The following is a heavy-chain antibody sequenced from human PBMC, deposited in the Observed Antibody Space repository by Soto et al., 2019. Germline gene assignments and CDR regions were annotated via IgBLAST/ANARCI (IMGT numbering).Heavy chain of an antibody. Sequence: QVQLVESGGGVVQPGRSLRLSCAASGFTFSSYGMHWVRQAPGKGLEWVAVISYDGSNKYYADSVKGRFTISRDNSKNTLYLQMNSLRAEDTAVYYCAKDAYGEIDGEYCGMDVWGQGNTVTVSS. CDR2: ISYDGSNK. V-gene: IGHV3-30*18. CDR3: AKDAYGEIDGEYCGMDV. CDR1: GFTFSSYG. D-gene: IGHD4-17*01. J-gene: IGHJ6*02.